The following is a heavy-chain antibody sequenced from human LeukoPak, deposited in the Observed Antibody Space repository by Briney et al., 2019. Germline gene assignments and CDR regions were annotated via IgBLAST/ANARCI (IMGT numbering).Heavy chain of an antibody. V-gene: IGHV4-4*07. CDR1: GGSISSYY. D-gene: IGHD5-18*01. Sequence: SETLSLTCTVSGGSISSYYWSWIRQPAGKGLEWIGRIYTSGSTNYNPSLKSRVTMSVDTSKNQFSLKLSSVTAADTAVYYCARDSSKYSYGRDAFDIWGQGTMVTVSS. J-gene: IGHJ3*02. CDR3: ARDSSKYSYGRDAFDI. CDR2: IYTSGST.